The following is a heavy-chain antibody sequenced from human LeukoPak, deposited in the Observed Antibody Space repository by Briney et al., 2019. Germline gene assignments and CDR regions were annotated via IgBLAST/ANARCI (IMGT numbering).Heavy chain of an antibody. CDR1: GFTFSSYW. D-gene: IGHD2-15*01. V-gene: IGHV3-7*01. Sequence: GGSLRLSCAASGFTFSSYWMSWVRQAPGKGLEWVANIKQDGSEKYYVDPVKGRFTISRDNAKNSLYLQMNSLRAEDTAVYYCAREGVAGIFDYWGQGTLVTVSS. J-gene: IGHJ4*02. CDR2: IKQDGSEK. CDR3: AREGVAGIFDY.